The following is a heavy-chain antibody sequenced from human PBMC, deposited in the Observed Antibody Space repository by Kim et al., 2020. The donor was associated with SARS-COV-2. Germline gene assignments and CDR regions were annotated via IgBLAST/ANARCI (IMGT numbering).Heavy chain of an antibody. V-gene: IGHV3-49*02. Sequence: SVKGEFTISRDDSKSIAYLQMNSLKTEDTAVYYCTRQRLMVYASGWFDPWGQGTLVTVSS. CDR3: TRQRLMVYASGWFDP. D-gene: IGHD2-8*01. J-gene: IGHJ5*02.